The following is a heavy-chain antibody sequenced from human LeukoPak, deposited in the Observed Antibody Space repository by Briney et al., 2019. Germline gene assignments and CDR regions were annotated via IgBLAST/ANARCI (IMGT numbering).Heavy chain of an antibody. Sequence: PSQTLSLTCTVSGGSISSGDYYWSWIRQPPGKGLEWIGYIYYSGSTYYNPSLKSRVTISVDTSKNQFSLKLSSVTAADTAVYYCARERRDCSSTSCYRRIGAFDIWGQGTMVTVSS. CDR3: ARERRDCSSTSCYRRIGAFDI. D-gene: IGHD2-2*02. J-gene: IGHJ3*02. V-gene: IGHV4-30-4*08. CDR1: GGSISSGDYY. CDR2: IYYSGST.